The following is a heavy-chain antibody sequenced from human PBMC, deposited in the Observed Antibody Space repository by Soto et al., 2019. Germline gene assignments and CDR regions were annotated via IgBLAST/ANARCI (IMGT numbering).Heavy chain of an antibody. CDR2: IIPILGIA. CDR3: ARVNCSSLNNYMDV. J-gene: IGHJ6*03. V-gene: IGHV1-69*02. D-gene: IGHD6-6*01. CDR1: GGTFSSYT. Sequence: QVQLVQSGAEVKKPGSSVKVSCKASGGTFSSYTISWVRQAPGQGLEWMGRIIPILGIANYAQKFQGRVTITAHKSTSTAYMELSSLRSEDTAVYYCARVNCSSLNNYMDVWGKGTTVTVSS.